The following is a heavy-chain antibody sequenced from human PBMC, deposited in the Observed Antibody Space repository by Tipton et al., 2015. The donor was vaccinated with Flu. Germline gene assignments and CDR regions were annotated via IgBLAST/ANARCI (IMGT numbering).Heavy chain of an antibody. CDR2: INWNGGST. J-gene: IGHJ4*02. CDR1: GFTFDDYG. Sequence: SLRLSCAASGFTFDDYGMSWVRQAPGKGLEWVSGINWNGGSTGYADSAKGRFTISRDNAKNSLYLQMNSLRAEDTALYYCARAAGLYSYFDYWGQGTLVTVSS. D-gene: IGHD2-2*02. CDR3: ARAAGLYSYFDY. V-gene: IGHV3-20*04.